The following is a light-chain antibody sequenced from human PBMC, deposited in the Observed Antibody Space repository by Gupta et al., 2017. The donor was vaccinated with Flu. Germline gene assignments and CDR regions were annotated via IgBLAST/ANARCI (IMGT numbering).Light chain of an antibody. V-gene: IGKV3-20*01. Sequence: EIVLTQSPGTLSLSPGERATLSCMASQSVSSSYLAWYQQKPGQAPRLLIYGASSRATGIPDRFSGSGSGTDFTLTISRLEPEDFAVYYCHQYCSSPRTFGQGTKVEIK. J-gene: IGKJ1*01. CDR1: QSVSSSY. CDR3: HQYCSSPRT. CDR2: GAS.